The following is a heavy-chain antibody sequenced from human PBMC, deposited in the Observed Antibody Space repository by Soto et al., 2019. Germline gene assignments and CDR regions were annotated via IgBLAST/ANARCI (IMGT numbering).Heavy chain of an antibody. CDR2: ISSSGSTI. D-gene: IGHD6-6*01. J-gene: IGHJ5*02. CDR3: ARDRPDWFDP. V-gene: IGHV3-11*01. Sequence: GGSLRLSCAASRFTFSDYYMSWIRQAPGKGLEWVSYISSSGSTIYYADSVKGRFTISRDNTKNSLYLQMNSLRAEDTAVYYSARDRPDWFDPWGQGTLVTVSS. CDR1: RFTFSDYY.